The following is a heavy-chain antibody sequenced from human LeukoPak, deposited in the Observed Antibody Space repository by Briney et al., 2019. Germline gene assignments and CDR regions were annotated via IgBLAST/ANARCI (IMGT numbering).Heavy chain of an antibody. Sequence: PSETLSLTCTVSGGSISSIGCSWGWIRQPPGKGLEWVSSITSSSRYTFYADSVKGRFTISRDNAKNSLYLQMNSLRAEDTAIYYCARDPYNGGYGDSYYYYMDVWGKGTTVTISS. CDR2: ITSSSRYT. CDR3: ARDPYNGGYGDSYYYYMDV. CDR1: GGSISSIGCS. J-gene: IGHJ6*03. V-gene: IGHV3-21*06. D-gene: IGHD1-26*01.